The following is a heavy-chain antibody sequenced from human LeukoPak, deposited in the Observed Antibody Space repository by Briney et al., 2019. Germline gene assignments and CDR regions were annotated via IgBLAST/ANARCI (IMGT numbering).Heavy chain of an antibody. CDR2: INHSGST. D-gene: IGHD6-19*01. V-gene: IGHV4-39*07. CDR3: ARTQAGSGNPNVP. J-gene: IGHJ5*02. CDR1: GGSISSSSYY. Sequence: PSETLSLTCTVSGGSISSSSYYWSWIRQPPGKGLEWIGEINHSGSTNYNPSLKSRVTISVDTSKNQFSLKLSSVTAADTAVYYCARTQAGSGNPNVPWGQGTLVTVSS.